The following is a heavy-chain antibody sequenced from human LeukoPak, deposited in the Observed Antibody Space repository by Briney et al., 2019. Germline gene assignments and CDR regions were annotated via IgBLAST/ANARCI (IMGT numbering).Heavy chain of an antibody. Sequence: GGSLRLSCAASGFTFSRYWMSWVRQAPGKGLEWVANINQDGSEKYYVDSVKGRFTISRDSAKKSLYLQMNSLRAEDTAVYYCAREERSGWNPQHWGQGTLVTVSS. CDR1: GFTFSRYW. J-gene: IGHJ1*01. D-gene: IGHD6-19*01. CDR3: AREERSGWNPQH. CDR2: INQDGSEK. V-gene: IGHV3-7*01.